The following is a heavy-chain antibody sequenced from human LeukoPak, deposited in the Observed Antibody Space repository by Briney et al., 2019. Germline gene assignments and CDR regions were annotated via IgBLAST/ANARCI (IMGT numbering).Heavy chain of an antibody. CDR3: ARYYDFWSGLLANWFDP. CDR1: GGSISSGDYY. CDR2: IYYSGST. D-gene: IGHD3-3*01. Sequence: PSETLSLTXTVPGGSISSGDYYWRWIRQPPGEGLEWIGYIYYSGSTYYNPSPKSRVTISVDTSKNQFSLKLSSVTAADTAVYYCARYYDFWSGLLANWFDPWGQGTLVTVSS. J-gene: IGHJ5*02. V-gene: IGHV4-30-4*08.